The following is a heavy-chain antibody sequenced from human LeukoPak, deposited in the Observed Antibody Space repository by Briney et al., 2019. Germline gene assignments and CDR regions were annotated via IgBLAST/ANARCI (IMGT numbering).Heavy chain of an antibody. D-gene: IGHD6-19*01. CDR1: GYTFTSYA. J-gene: IGHJ4*02. CDR3: ARDSYGWYYFDY. Sequence: ASVKVSCKASGYTFTSYAMHWVRQAPGQRLEWMGWINAGNGNTKYSQKFQGRVTITRDTSASTAYMELSSLRSEDTAVYYCARDSYGWYYFDYWGQGTLVTVSS. V-gene: IGHV1-3*01. CDR2: INAGNGNT.